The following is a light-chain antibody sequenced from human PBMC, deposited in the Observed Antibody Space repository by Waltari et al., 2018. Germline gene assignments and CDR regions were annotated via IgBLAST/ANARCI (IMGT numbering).Light chain of an antibody. V-gene: IGLV2-11*01. CDR3: CSYAGNYIPVV. CDR2: DVS. CDR1: SIDVGGYNY. J-gene: IGLJ2*01. Sequence: QSALTQPRSMSGSPGQSVTISCTGTSIDVGGYNYDSWYQQHPGKAPKLMIYDVSKRPSGVPDRFSGSKSGNTASLTISGLQADDEADYYCCSYAGNYIPVVFGGGTKLTVL.